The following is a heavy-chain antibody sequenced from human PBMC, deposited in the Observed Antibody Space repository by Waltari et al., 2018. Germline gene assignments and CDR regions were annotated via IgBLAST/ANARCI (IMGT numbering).Heavy chain of an antibody. CDR1: GYTLTALS. CDR2: FDPEDGET. D-gene: IGHD5-18*01. J-gene: IGHJ5*02. CDR3: ATVNGILGIQLDP. Sequence: QVQLVQSGAEVKKPGASVKVSCKVSGYTLTALSSPWVRRAPGKGLEWMGGFDPEDGETIYAQKFQGRVTMTEDTSTDTAYMELSSLRSEDTAVYYCATVNGILGIQLDPWGQGTLVTVSS. V-gene: IGHV1-24*01.